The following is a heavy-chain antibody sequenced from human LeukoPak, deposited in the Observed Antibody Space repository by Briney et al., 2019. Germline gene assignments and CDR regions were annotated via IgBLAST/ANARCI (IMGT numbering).Heavy chain of an antibody. V-gene: IGHV4-39*01. CDR2: FYYRGNT. D-gene: IGHD6-19*01. CDR1: GGSISSSDYY. J-gene: IGHJ4*02. Sequence: SETLSLTCTVSGGSISSSDYYWGWIRQPPGKGLEWIGSFYYRGNTFYNPSLKSRVTISVDTSENQFSLKLSSVTAADTAVYFCARRAYSSGWYYFDYWGQGTLVTVSS. CDR3: ARRAYSSGWYYFDY.